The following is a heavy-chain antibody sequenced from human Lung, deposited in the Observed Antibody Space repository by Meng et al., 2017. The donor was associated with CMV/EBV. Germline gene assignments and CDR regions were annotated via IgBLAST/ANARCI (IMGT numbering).Heavy chain of an antibody. Sequence: SCAASGFTFSSYAMSWVRQAPGKGLEWVSAIIGSGGSTDYADSVKGRFTISRDNSKNTMYLQMNSLRAEDTAVYSCAKYIAAAGIISVYFDYWSQGTLVTVSS. CDR1: GFTFSSYA. CDR3: AKYIAAAGIISVYFDY. D-gene: IGHD6-13*01. J-gene: IGHJ4*02. V-gene: IGHV3-23*01. CDR2: IIGSGGST.